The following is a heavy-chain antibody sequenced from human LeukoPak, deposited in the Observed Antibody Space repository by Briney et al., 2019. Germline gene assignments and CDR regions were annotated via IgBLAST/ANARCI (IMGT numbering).Heavy chain of an antibody. D-gene: IGHD3-9*01. V-gene: IGHV3-23*01. Sequence: TGGSLRPSCAASGFTFSSYAMSWVRQAPGKGLEWVSAISGSGGSTYYADSVKGRFTISRDNSKNTLYLQMNSLRAEDTAVYYCAKTSDYDILTGYPYYFDYWGQGTLVTVSS. CDR1: GFTFSSYA. CDR2: ISGSGGST. J-gene: IGHJ4*02. CDR3: AKTSDYDILTGYPYYFDY.